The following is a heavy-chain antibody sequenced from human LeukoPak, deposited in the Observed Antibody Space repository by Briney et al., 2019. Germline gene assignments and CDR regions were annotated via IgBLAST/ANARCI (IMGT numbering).Heavy chain of an antibody. Sequence: SVKVSCKASGYTFTSYDINWVRQATGQGLEWMGWMNPNSGNTGYARKFQGRVTMTRNTSISTAYMELSSLRSEDTAVYYCARGTGYCSSTSCRFDPWGQGTLVTVSS. CDR1: GYTFTSYD. V-gene: IGHV1-8*01. CDR2: MNPNSGNT. D-gene: IGHD2-2*01. CDR3: ARGTGYCSSTSCRFDP. J-gene: IGHJ5*02.